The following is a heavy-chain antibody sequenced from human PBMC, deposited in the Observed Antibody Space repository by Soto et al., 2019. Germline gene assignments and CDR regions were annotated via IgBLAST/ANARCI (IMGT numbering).Heavy chain of an antibody. Sequence: EVQLVESGGGLVQPGGSLRLSCAASGFSFSDYYMDWVRQVPGKGLEWVGRTRNKANSYSAEYAPPVKGRFTISRHDLEDSMYLQMNNLKTEDTAVYYCARDTGGSYDYWGPGTLVTVSS. J-gene: IGHJ4*01. V-gene: IGHV3-72*01. CDR1: GFSFSDYY. D-gene: IGHD1-26*01. CDR3: ARDTGGSYDY. CDR2: TRNKANSYSA.